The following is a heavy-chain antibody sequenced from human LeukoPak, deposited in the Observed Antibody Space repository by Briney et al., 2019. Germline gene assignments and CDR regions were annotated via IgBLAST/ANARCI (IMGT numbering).Heavy chain of an antibody. Sequence: GGSLRLSCAASGFTFSSYEMNWVRQAPGKGLEWVSYISSSGSTIYYADSVKGRFTISRDNAKNSLYLQMNSLRAEDTTVYYCARDLYNWNDSNYWGQGTLVTVSS. D-gene: IGHD1-1*01. CDR1: GFTFSSYE. CDR2: ISSSGSTI. V-gene: IGHV3-48*03. J-gene: IGHJ4*02. CDR3: ARDLYNWNDSNY.